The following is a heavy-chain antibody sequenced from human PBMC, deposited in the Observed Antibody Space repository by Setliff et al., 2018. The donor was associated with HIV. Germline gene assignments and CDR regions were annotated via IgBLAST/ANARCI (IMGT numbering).Heavy chain of an antibody. V-gene: IGHV4-39*01. CDR3: ASRVYYYDSSGYLREEGFDP. CDR1: GGSISSGNYY. CDR2: IYYSGST. D-gene: IGHD3-22*01. Sequence: PSETLSLTCNASGGSISSGNYYWSWIRQPPGKGLEWIGSIYYSGSTYYNPSLKSRVTISVDTSKNQFSLKLSSVTAADAAVYYCASRVYYYDSSGYLREEGFDPWGQGTLVTVSS. J-gene: IGHJ5*02.